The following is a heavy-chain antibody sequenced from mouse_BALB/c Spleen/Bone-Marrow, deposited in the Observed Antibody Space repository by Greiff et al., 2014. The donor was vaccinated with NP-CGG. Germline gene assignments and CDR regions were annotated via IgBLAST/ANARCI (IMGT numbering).Heavy chain of an antibody. J-gene: IGHJ3*01. Sequence: EVQLQQSGPQLVKPGASVKVSCKASGFAIRNSNMYWVKQSPGKGLEWIGNIDPSNGDAKYNQKFKGKATLTVDKSSSTAYMHLCSLPSEDSAVYYCASCSNYEAWFAYWGQGTLVTVSA. CDR3: ASCSNYEAWFAY. CDR2: IDPSNGDA. V-gene: IGHV1S135*01. D-gene: IGHD2-5*01. CDR1: GFAIRNSN.